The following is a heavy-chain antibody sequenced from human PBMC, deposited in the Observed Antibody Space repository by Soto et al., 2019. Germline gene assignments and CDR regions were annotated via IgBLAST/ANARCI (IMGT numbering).Heavy chain of an antibody. V-gene: IGHV3-48*01. CDR1: GFTFSSYN. Sequence: GSLRLSCAASGFTFSSYNMNWVRQAPGKGLEWVSHISSSSSIIYYADSVKGRFTISRDNAKNSLYLQMNSLRAEDTAVYYCARDQNTGYNYWGQGTLVTVSS. D-gene: IGHD3-9*01. CDR3: ARDQNTGYNY. CDR2: ISSSSSII. J-gene: IGHJ4*02.